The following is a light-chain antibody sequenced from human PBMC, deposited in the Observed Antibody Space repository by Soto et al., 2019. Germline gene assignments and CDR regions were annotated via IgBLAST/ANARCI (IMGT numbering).Light chain of an antibody. CDR2: GAS. Sequence: EVVMTQSPATLSVSAGERATLSCGASQSVRSYLAWYQQKPGQAPRLLIHGASTRAPGIPARFSGSGSGTDFTLTISSPQSEDFAVYYCHQYDHWPQTFGQGTKVDIK. CDR1: QSVRSY. CDR3: HQYDHWPQT. J-gene: IGKJ1*01. V-gene: IGKV3-15*01.